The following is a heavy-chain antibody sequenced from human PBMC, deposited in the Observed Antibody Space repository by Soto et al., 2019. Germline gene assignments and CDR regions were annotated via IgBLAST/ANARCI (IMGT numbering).Heavy chain of an antibody. Sequence: GGSLRLSCAASGFTFSSYGMHWVRQAPGKGLEWVAVIWYDGSNKYYADSVKGRFTISRDNSKNTLYLQMNSLRAEDTAVYYCARDSLPHYYGSGSYYFYYYYYMDVRGKGTTVTVSS. CDR3: ARDSLPHYYGSGSYYFYYYYYMDV. V-gene: IGHV3-33*01. CDR1: GFTFSSYG. D-gene: IGHD3-10*01. J-gene: IGHJ6*03. CDR2: IWYDGSNK.